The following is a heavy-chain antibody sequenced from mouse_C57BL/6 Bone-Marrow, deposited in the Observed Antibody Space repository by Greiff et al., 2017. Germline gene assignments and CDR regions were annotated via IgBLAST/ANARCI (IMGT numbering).Heavy chain of an antibody. J-gene: IGHJ2*01. D-gene: IGHD3-2*02. V-gene: IGHV1-69*01. CDR2: IDPSDSYT. CDR1: GFTFTSYW. Sequence: VQLQQPGAELVMPGASVKLSCKASGFTFTSYWMHWVKQRPGQGLEWIGEIDPSDSYTNYNQKFKGKSTLTVDKSSSTAYMQLSSLTTEDSAVYYCVRLSDRWGQGTTLTVSS. CDR3: VRLSDR.